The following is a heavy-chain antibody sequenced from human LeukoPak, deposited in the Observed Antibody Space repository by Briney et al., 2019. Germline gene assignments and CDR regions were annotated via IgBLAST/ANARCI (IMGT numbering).Heavy chain of an antibody. J-gene: IGHJ4*02. D-gene: IGHD5-18*01. Sequence: GASVTVSFKSSVYTFTSYGISWVRQAPGQGLEWMGWISAYNGNTNYAQKLQGRVTMTTDTSTSTAYMELRSLRSDDTAVYYCARLNTAMVLYYFDYWGQGTLVTVSS. V-gene: IGHV1-18*01. CDR3: ARLNTAMVLYYFDY. CDR1: VYTFTSYG. CDR2: ISAYNGNT.